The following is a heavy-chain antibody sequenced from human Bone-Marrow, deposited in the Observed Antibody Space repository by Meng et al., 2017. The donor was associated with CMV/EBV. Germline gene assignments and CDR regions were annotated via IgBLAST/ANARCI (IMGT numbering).Heavy chain of an antibody. Sequence: GESLKISCAASGFTFSSFEMNWVRQVPGKGLEWVSYITRSGGTIYYADSVKGRFTMPRDNAKSSLYLQMSSLRAEDTAVYYCAREHSSTSSFDYWGQGTLVTVSS. D-gene: IGHD2-2*01. CDR1: GFTFSSFE. CDR2: ITRSGGTI. J-gene: IGHJ4*02. V-gene: IGHV3-48*03. CDR3: AREHSSTSSFDY.